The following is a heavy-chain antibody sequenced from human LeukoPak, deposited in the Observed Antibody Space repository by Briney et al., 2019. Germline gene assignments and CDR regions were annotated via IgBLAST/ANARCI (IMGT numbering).Heavy chain of an antibody. CDR2: IIPIFGTA. V-gene: IGHV1-69*01. CDR3: ARVVPDDFWSGSYYYYGMDV. Sequence: SVKVSCKASGGTFSSYSISWVRQAPGQGLEWMGGIIPIFGTANYAQKFQGRVTITADESTSTAYMELSSLRSEDTAVYYCARVVPDDFWSGSYYYYGMDVWGQGTTVTVSS. J-gene: IGHJ6*02. D-gene: IGHD3-3*01. CDR1: GGTFSSYS.